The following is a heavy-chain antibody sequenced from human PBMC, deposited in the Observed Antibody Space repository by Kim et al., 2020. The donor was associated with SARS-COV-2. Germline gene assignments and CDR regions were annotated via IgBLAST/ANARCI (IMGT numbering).Heavy chain of an antibody. CDR1: GFTFSSYA. Sequence: GGSLRLSCAASGFTFSSYAMHWVRQAPGNGLEWVAVISYDGSNKYYADSVKGRFTISRDNSKNTLYLQMNSLRAEDTAVYYCARDRITMIVVASGAFDYWGQGTLVTVSS. V-gene: IGHV3-30-3*01. D-gene: IGHD3-22*01. CDR3: ARDRITMIVVASGAFDY. CDR2: ISYDGSNK. J-gene: IGHJ4*02.